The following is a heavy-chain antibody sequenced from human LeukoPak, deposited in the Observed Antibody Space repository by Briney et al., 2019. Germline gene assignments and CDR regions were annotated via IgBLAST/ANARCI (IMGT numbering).Heavy chain of an antibody. Sequence: GGSLRLSCAASGFTFSSYAMSWVRQAPGKGLEWVSAISGSGGSTYYADSVKGWFTISRDNSKNTLYLQMNSLRAEDTAVYYCAKDKAAGTTGPIGGYFDYWGQGTLVTVSS. V-gene: IGHV3-23*01. CDR2: ISGSGGST. CDR3: AKDKAAGTTGPIGGYFDY. J-gene: IGHJ4*02. CDR1: GFTFSSYA. D-gene: IGHD6-13*01.